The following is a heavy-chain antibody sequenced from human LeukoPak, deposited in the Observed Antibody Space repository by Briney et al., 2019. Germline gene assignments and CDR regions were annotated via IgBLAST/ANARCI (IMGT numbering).Heavy chain of an antibody. CDR2: ISSGSSDT. J-gene: IGHJ5*02. D-gene: IGHD1-26*01. V-gene: IGHV3-11*03. Sequence: GGSLRLSCAASGFSFSEYYMSWIRQAPGKGLEWVSCISSGSSDTNYTDSVKGRFTISRDNAKRSLYLQMNSLTAEDTAVYYCARSGGTYGWFDPWGQGTLVTVSS. CDR1: GFSFSEYY. CDR3: ARSGGTYGWFDP.